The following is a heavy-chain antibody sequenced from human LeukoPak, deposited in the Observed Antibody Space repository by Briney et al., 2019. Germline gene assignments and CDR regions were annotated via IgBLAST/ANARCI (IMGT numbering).Heavy chain of an antibody. V-gene: IGHV3-11*04. CDR2: ISSTAYTI. D-gene: IGHD2-21*02. Sequence: GGSLRLSCAASGFTFSDSYMTWIRQAPGKGLEWVSYISSTAYTIFYADSVKGRSTISRDNAKNSLYLQMNSLRAEDTAIYYCARVTWDNYFDYWGQGTLVTVSS. J-gene: IGHJ4*02. CDR3: ARVTWDNYFDY. CDR1: GFTFSDSY.